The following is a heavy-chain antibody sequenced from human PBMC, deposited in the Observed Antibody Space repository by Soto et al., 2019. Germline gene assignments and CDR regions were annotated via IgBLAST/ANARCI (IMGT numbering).Heavy chain of an antibody. V-gene: IGHV1-18*01. CDR2: ISAYNGNT. J-gene: IGHJ4*02. Sequence: AASVKVSCKASGYTFTSYGISWVRQAPGQGLEWMGWISAYNGNTNYTQKLQGRVTMTTDTSTSTAYMELRSLRSGDTAVYYCARDLAGIAAAGPQGYWGQGTLVTVSS. CDR3: ARDLAGIAAAGPQGY. CDR1: GYTFTSYG. D-gene: IGHD6-13*01.